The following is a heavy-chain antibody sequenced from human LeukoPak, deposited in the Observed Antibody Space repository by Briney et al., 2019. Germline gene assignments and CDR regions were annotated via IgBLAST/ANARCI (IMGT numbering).Heavy chain of an antibody. D-gene: IGHD3-22*01. CDR3: ARRRYYDGSGYLE. CDR2: IYYSGRT. J-gene: IGHJ1*01. CDR1: GDSVSRSESY. Sequence: SATLSLTCSVSGDSVSRSESYCDWIRQTPWKGLAWFGTIYYSGRTYYSPSLKSRVTMSVVPTNNHFSLNLRSVTAADTAVYYCARRRYYDGSGYLEWGQGTLLSVSS. V-gene: IGHV4-39*02.